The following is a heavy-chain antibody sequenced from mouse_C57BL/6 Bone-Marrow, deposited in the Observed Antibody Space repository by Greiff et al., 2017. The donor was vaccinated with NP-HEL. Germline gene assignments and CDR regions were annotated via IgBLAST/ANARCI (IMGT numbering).Heavy chain of an antibody. V-gene: IGHV1-78*01. J-gene: IGHJ4*01. CDR3: GRRGTAQATGDY. CDR2: IYPRDGST. Sequence: QVQLQQSDAELVKPGASVKISCKVSGYTFPDHTIHWMKQRPEQGLEWIGYIYPRDGSTKYNEKFKGKATLTAGKSSSTAYMQLNIRTSEDAAVYFCGRRGTAQATGDYWGQGTSVTVSS. D-gene: IGHD3-2*02. CDR1: GYTFPDHT.